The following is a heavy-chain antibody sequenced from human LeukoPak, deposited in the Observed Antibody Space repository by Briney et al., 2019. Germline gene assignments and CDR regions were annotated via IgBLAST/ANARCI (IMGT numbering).Heavy chain of an antibody. D-gene: IGHD6-13*01. CDR2: INHSGST. CDR1: GGSFSGYY. Sequence: PSETLSLTCAVYGGSFSGYYWSWIRQPPGKGLEWIGEINHSGSTNYNPSLKSRVTISVDTSKNQFSLKLSSVTAADTAVYYCARLDSSSLIAKTYYYCYMDVWGKGTTVTVSS. V-gene: IGHV4-34*01. J-gene: IGHJ6*03. CDR3: ARLDSSSLIAKTYYYCYMDV.